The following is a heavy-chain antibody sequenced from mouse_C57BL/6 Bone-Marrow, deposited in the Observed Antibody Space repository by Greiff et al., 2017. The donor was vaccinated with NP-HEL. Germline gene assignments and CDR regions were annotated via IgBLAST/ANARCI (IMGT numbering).Heavy chain of an antibody. D-gene: IGHD2-3*01. Sequence: QVQLQQSGAELVRPGASVTLSCKASGYTFTDYEMHWVKQTPVHGLEWIGAIDPETGGTAYNQKFKGKAILTADKSSSTAYMELRSLTSEDSAVYYCTSDGYRDYFDYWGQGTTLTVSS. CDR3: TSDGYRDYFDY. J-gene: IGHJ2*01. V-gene: IGHV1-15*01. CDR1: GYTFTDYE. CDR2: IDPETGGT.